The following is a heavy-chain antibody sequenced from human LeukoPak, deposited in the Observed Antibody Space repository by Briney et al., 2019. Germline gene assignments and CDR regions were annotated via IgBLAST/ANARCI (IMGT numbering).Heavy chain of an antibody. CDR2: INHSGST. CDR3: ASSLLLWFGEPHPPRFDY. D-gene: IGHD3-10*01. V-gene: IGHV4-34*01. Sequence: SETLSLTCAVYGGSFSGYYWSWIRQPPGKGLEWIGEINHSGSTNYNPSLKSRVTISVDTSKNQFSLKLSSVTAADTAVYYCASSLLLWFGEPHPPRFDYWGQGTLVTVSS. J-gene: IGHJ4*02. CDR1: GGSFSGYY.